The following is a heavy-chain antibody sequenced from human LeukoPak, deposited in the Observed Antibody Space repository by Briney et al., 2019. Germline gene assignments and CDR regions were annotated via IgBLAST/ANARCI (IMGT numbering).Heavy chain of an antibody. Sequence: PGGSLRLSCAASGFTASSNYMSWVRQAPGKGLEWVSVIYSGGSTYYADSVKGRFTISRDNSKNTLYLQMGSLRAEDTAVYYCITMIAGFDYWGQGTLVTVSS. V-gene: IGHV3-66*01. CDR1: GFTASSNY. J-gene: IGHJ4*02. D-gene: IGHD3-22*01. CDR2: IYSGGST. CDR3: ITMIAGFDY.